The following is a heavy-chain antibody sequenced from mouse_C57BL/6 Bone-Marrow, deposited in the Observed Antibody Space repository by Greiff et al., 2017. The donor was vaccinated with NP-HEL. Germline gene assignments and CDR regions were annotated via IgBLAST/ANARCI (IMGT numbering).Heavy chain of an antibody. J-gene: IGHJ3*01. CDR2: ISSGSSTI. V-gene: IGHV5-17*01. D-gene: IGHD2-3*01. CDR1: GFTFSDYG. Sequence: EVNVVESGGGLVKPGGSLKLSCAASGFTFSDYGMHWVRQAPEKGLEWVAYISSGSSTIYYADTVKGRFTISRDNAKNTLFLQMTSLRSEDTAMYYCASLYDGYYGFAYWGQGTLVTVSA. CDR3: ASLYDGYYGFAY.